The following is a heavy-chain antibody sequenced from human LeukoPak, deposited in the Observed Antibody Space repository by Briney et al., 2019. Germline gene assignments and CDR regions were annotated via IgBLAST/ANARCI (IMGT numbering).Heavy chain of an antibody. CDR2: IYYSGST. J-gene: IGHJ3*02. Sequence: SETLSLTCTVSGGSISSYYWSWIRQPPGKGLEWIGYIYYSGSTNYNPSLKSRVTISVDTSKNQFSLKLSSVTAADTAVYYCARDRTTVTAYVGAFDIWGQGTMVTVSS. D-gene: IGHD4-17*01. V-gene: IGHV4-59*01. CDR3: ARDRTTVTAYVGAFDI. CDR1: GGSISSYY.